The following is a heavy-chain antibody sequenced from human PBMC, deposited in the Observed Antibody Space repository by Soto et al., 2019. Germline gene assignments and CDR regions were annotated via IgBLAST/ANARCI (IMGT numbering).Heavy chain of an antibody. CDR1: GYTFTGYY. J-gene: IGHJ5*02. Sequence: QVQLVQSGAEVKKPGASVKVSCKASGYTFTGYYMHWVRQAPGQGLEWMGWINPNSGGTNYAQKFQGWVTMTRDTSISTAYMELSRLRSDDTAVYYCARDRRYSSSWYVAGTENWFDPWGQGTLVTVSS. V-gene: IGHV1-2*04. D-gene: IGHD6-13*01. CDR2: INPNSGGT. CDR3: ARDRRYSSSWYVAGTENWFDP.